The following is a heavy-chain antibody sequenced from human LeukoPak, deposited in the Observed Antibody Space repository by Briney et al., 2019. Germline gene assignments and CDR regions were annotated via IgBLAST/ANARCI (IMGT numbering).Heavy chain of an antibody. D-gene: IGHD3-3*01. CDR2: IYTSGST. J-gene: IGHJ5*02. V-gene: IGHV4-61*02. CDR1: GGSISSGSYY. Sequence: SQTLPLTCTVSGGSISSGSYYWSWIRQPAGKGLEWIGRIYTSGSTNYNPSLKSRVTISVDTSKNQFSLKLSSVTAADTAVYYCARESGLEANWFDPWGQGTLVTVSS. CDR3: ARESGLEANWFDP.